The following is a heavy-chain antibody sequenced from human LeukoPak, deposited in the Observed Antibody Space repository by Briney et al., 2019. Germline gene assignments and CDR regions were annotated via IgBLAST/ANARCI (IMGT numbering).Heavy chain of an antibody. Sequence: GGSLRVSCEASGFTFSSYWMSWVRQAPGKGLEWVANIKQDGSEKYYVDKVKGRFTISRDNAKNSLYLQLNSLRAEDTAVYYCARDECRSISYYHNGIDAWGQGTPVTVSS. CDR1: GFTFSSYW. CDR2: IKQDGSEK. CDR3: ARDECRSISYYHNGIDA. D-gene: IGHD2-2*01. J-gene: IGHJ6*02. V-gene: IGHV3-7*01.